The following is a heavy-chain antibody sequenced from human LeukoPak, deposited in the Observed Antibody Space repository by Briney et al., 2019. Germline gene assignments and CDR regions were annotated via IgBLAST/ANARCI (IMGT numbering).Heavy chain of an antibody. CDR1: GLIFSDYW. V-gene: IGHV3-23*01. CDR2: ISGSGGST. J-gene: IGHJ5*02. CDR3: AKDHTGSGYYSDWFDP. D-gene: IGHD3-22*01. Sequence: GGSLRLSCAASGLIFSDYWMGWVRQAPGKGLEWVSAISGSGGSTYYADSVKGRFTISRDNSKNTLYLQMNSLRAEDTAVYYCAKDHTGSGYYSDWFDPWGQGTLVTVSS.